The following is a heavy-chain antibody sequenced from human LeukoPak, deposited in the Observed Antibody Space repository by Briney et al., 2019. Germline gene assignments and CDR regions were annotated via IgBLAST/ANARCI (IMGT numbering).Heavy chain of an antibody. V-gene: IGHV3-23*01. J-gene: IGHJ3*02. D-gene: IGHD4-17*01. CDR3: ARDPNGDYIGAFDM. CDR2: IRGGGTSE. CDR1: GFTFSAYA. Sequence: GGSLRLSCTASGFTFSAYAMMWVRQAPGKRPEWVSAIRGGGTSEFYADSVKGRFRISRDNSKDTLFLQMNSLRAEDTAVYYCARDPNGDYIGAFDMWGPGTMVTVSS.